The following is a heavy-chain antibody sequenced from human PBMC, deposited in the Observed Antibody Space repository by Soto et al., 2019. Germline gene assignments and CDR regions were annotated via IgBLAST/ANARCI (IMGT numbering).Heavy chain of an antibody. J-gene: IGHJ4*02. Sequence: GESLKISCKGSGFTFTSYWIAWVGQMPVKGLEWMGIIYPGDSDSSYSPSFQGQVTISADKSINTAYLHWSSLKASDTAIYYCAKHEGYCSTTTCSNFDYWGQGTLVTVSS. CDR1: GFTFTSYW. D-gene: IGHD2-2*01. V-gene: IGHV5-51*01. CDR3: AKHEGYCSTTTCSNFDY. CDR2: IYPGDSDS.